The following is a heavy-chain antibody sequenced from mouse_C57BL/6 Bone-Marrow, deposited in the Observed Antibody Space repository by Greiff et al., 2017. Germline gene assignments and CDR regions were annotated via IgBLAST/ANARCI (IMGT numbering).Heavy chain of an antibody. Sequence: EVKLVESGGDLVKPGGSLKFSCAASGFTFSSYGMSWVRQTPDQRLEWVAIISSGGSYTYYPDSVKGRFTISRDNAKNTLYLQMSSLKSEDTAMYYYATHNYGFNFSYWGQGTTLTVSS. D-gene: IGHD1-1*01. CDR2: ISSGGSYT. V-gene: IGHV5-6*01. J-gene: IGHJ2*01. CDR1: GFTFSSYG. CDR3: ATHNYGFNFSY.